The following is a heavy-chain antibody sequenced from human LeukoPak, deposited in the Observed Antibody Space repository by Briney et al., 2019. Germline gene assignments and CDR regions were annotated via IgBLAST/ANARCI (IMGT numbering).Heavy chain of an antibody. CDR1: GFTFITSW. V-gene: IGHV3-7*03. CDR3: AKIGLRIAVIDY. Sequence: GGSLRLSCAASGFTFITSWMSWLRQAPGKGLEWVAHIKPDGSEKYYVDSVKGRFTISRDNAKNSLSLQMNSLRAEDTAVYYCAKIGLRIAVIDYWGQGTLVTVSS. J-gene: IGHJ4*02. D-gene: IGHD6-19*01. CDR2: IKPDGSEK.